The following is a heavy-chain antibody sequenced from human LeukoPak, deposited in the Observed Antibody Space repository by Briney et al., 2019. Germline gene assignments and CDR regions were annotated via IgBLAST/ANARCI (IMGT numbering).Heavy chain of an antibody. CDR3: ARIRRGYSYGYEVYYFDY. Sequence: SGPALVKPTQTLTLTCTFSGFSLSTSGMCVSWIRQPPGKALEWLARVDWDDDKYYSTSLKTRLTISKDTSKNQVVLTMTNMDPVDTATYYCARIRRGYSYGYEVYYFDYWGQGTLVTVSS. D-gene: IGHD5-18*01. V-gene: IGHV2-70*11. CDR2: VDWDDDK. CDR1: GFSLSTSGMC. J-gene: IGHJ4*02.